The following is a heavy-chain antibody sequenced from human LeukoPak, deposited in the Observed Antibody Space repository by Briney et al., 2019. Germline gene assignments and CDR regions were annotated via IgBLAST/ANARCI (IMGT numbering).Heavy chain of an antibody. CDR2: IRYDGSSM. CDR1: GFTFDNYN. CDR3: AKQGSYCMDY. Sequence: GGSLRLSCAASGFTFDNYNIHWVRRAPGKGLEWVSFIRYDGSSMYFADSVKGRFSISRDNSENTLYLQMNSLRPEDTAVYYCAKQGSYCMDYWGQGTLVTVSS. V-gene: IGHV3-30*02. D-gene: IGHD3-10*01. J-gene: IGHJ4*02.